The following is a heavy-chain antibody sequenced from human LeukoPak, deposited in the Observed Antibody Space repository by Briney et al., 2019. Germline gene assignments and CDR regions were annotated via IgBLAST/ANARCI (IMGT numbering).Heavy chain of an antibody. CDR3: AKNGDYVYYYFDY. J-gene: IGHJ4*02. V-gene: IGHV3-30*02. CDR2: IRYDGSNK. Sequence: PGGSLRLSCAASGFTFSSYGMHWVRQAPGKGLEWVAFIRYDGSNKYYADSVKGRFTISRDNSKNTLYLQMNSLRAEDTAVYYCAKNGDYVYYYFDYWAREPWSPSPQ. CDR1: GFTFSSYG. D-gene: IGHD4-17*01.